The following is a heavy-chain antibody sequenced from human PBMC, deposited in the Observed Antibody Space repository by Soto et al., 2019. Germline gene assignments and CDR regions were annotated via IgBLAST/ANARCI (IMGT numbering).Heavy chain of an antibody. CDR3: ATDILDF. CDR2: INENGSER. D-gene: IGHD3-9*01. CDR1: GFMFSSYW. J-gene: IGHJ4*02. V-gene: IGHV3-7*05. Sequence: EVQLVESGGGLVQPEGSLRLSCAATGFMFSSYWMTWVRQAPGKGLEWVANINENGSERYYVDSVEGRFTISRDNAKNSVFLQMNNLRVEDTAMYYCATDILDFWGQGTLVTVSS.